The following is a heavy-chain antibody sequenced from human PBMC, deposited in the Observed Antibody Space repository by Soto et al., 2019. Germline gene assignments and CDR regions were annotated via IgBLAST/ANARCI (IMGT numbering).Heavy chain of an antibody. V-gene: IGHV3-7*01. CDR1: GFTFSTYW. Sequence: PVGSRRLSCAASGFTFSTYWMSWVRQAPGKGLEWVANLKQDGRESHYMDSVKGRFTISRDNAKNSLYLQMNSLRVEDTAVYYCVRDTSPRRADCWGQGTLVTVSS. J-gene: IGHJ4*02. D-gene: IGHD2-2*01. CDR2: LKQDGRES. CDR3: VRDTSPRRADC.